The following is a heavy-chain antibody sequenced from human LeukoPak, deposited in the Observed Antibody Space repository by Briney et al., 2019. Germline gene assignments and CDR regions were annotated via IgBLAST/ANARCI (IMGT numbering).Heavy chain of an antibody. D-gene: IGHD3-22*01. CDR3: ARDAYDSSGLLRFLWFDP. CDR1: GGSISSYY. J-gene: IGHJ5*02. CDR2: IYTSGST. Sequence: SETLSLTCTVSGGSISSYYWSWIRQPAGKGLEWIGRIYTSGSTNYNPSLKSRVTMSVDTSKNQFSLKLSSVTAADTAVYYCARDAYDSSGLLRFLWFDPWGQGTLATLSS. V-gene: IGHV4-4*07.